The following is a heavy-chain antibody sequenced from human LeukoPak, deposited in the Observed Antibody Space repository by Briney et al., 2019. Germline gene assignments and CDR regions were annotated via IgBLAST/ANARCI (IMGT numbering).Heavy chain of an antibody. J-gene: IGHJ5*01. Sequence: PGGSLTLSCAASGFTFSDYWMHWVRQAPGKGLVWVSRISSDGSRVTYADSVKGRFTISRDNAKNTLYLQMNSLRAEDTAVYYCAKEFRGRYSSSWFDYWGQGTLVTVSS. D-gene: IGHD6-13*01. CDR1: GFTFSDYW. CDR2: ISSDGSRV. CDR3: AKEFRGRYSSSWFDY. V-gene: IGHV3-74*01.